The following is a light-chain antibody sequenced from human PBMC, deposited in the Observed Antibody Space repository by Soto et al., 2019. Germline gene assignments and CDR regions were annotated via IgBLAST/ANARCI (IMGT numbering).Light chain of an antibody. Sequence: ESVWTPSPGTLSFAPVEISHLSFLSSQSVSSGSLAWYRQRPGQAHRLIIYGANRRVTGITDRFSGSGSGTDFTLTIRSMEPEDFAVYYCQQYGSSPITCGHGTRREIK. J-gene: IGKJ5*01. V-gene: IGKV3-20*01. CDR1: QSVSSGS. CDR2: GAN. CDR3: QQYGSSPIT.